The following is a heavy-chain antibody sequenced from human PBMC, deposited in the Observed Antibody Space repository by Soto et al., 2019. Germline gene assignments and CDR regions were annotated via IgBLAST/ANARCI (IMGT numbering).Heavy chain of an antibody. D-gene: IGHD1-20*01. CDR3: ARGYITGTTGTT. Sequence: PSETLSLTCTVSGGSITSSSYYWGWIRQPPGKGLEWIGNINYSGITNYNPSLKSRVTMLVDTSKNQFSLKLSSVTAADTAVYYCARGYITGTTGTTWGQGTLVTVSS. V-gene: IGHV4-39*07. CDR1: GGSITSSSYY. J-gene: IGHJ4*02. CDR2: INYSGIT.